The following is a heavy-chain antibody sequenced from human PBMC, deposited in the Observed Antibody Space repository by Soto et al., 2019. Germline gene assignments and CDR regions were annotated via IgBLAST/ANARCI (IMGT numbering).Heavy chain of an antibody. CDR2: IYYSGST. Sequence: SETLSLTCTVSGGSISSYYWSWIRQPPGKGLEWIGNIYYSGSTNYNPSLKSRVTISVDTSKNQFSLKLSSLTAADTAMYYCAREGVAPLSNAGALDYWGQGTLVTVSS. CDR3: AREGVAPLSNAGALDY. J-gene: IGHJ4*02. V-gene: IGHV4-59*01. CDR1: GGSISSYY. D-gene: IGHD3-16*02.